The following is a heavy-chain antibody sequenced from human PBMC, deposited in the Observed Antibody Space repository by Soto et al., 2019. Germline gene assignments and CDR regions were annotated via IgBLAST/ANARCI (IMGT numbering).Heavy chain of an antibody. Sequence: PGGSLRLSCSASVFTFSSYAMSWVRQAPGKGLEWVSAISGSGGSTYYADSVKGRFTISRDNSKNTLYLQMNSLRAEDTSVYYCALDSRSDYLKPMDFWVQGTAVTGSS. CDR1: VFTFSSYA. V-gene: IGHV3-23*01. CDR2: ISGSGGST. CDR3: ALDSRSDYLKPMDF. D-gene: IGHD5-12*01. J-gene: IGHJ6*02.